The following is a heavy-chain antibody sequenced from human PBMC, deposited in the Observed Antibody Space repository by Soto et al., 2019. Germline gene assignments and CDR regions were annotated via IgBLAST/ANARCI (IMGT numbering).Heavy chain of an antibody. CDR2: ISFDEINK. CDR1: GFSFSSYG. CDR3: AKDYAVPLARGMIANWFAS. Sequence: ESGGGVVPPGRSLRLSCAASGFSFSSYGMHWVRQAPGKGLEWVAVISFDEINKFYADSVKGRFTVSRDISKNTLYLQMTSARIEDTAVYYCAKDYAVPLARGMIANWFASWGQGTLVTVSS. J-gene: IGHJ5*01. D-gene: IGHD3-10*01. V-gene: IGHV3-30*18.